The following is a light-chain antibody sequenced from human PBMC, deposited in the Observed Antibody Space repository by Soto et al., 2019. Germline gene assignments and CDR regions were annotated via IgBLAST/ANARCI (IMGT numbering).Light chain of an antibody. Sequence: AIQLTQSPSSLSASVGDRVTITCRASQDIRGALAWYQQKPGKAPKILIYYVSSLQSGVPSRFSGSSSGTDFTLTISGLQPEYFATYYFQQFNSYPIIFGQGTRLDMK. V-gene: IGKV1-13*02. CDR2: YVS. CDR3: QQFNSYPII. CDR1: QDIRGA. J-gene: IGKJ5*01.